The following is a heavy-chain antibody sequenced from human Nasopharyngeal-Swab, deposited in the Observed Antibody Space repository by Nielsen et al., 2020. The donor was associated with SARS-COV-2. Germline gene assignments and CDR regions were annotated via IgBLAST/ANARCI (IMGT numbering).Heavy chain of an antibody. J-gene: IGHJ6*03. D-gene: IGHD2-15*01. CDR2: IYPGGRT. CDR1: GFGVSTNY. Sequence: GGSLRLSCAASGFGVSTNYMSWVRQAPGKGLEWMSVIYPGGRTNYADSVKGRFTISSDYSKNTLYLQMNSLRVEDTAIYYCARGADVYCSGGSCYSEYYYYMDVWGRGTTVTVSS. CDR3: ARGADVYCSGGSCYSEYYYYMDV. V-gene: IGHV3-66*01.